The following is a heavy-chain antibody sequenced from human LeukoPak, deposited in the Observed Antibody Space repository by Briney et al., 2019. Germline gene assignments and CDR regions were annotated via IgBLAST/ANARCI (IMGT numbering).Heavy chain of an antibody. V-gene: IGHV4-59*08. J-gene: IGHJ3*02. CDR2: IYYSGST. D-gene: IGHD2-2*01. CDR1: GGSISNYY. Sequence: SETLSLTCTVSGGSISNYYWSWIRQPPGKGLEWIGYIYYSGSTNYNPSLKSRVTISVDTSKNQFSLKLSSVTAADTAVYYCARHHHQRLYCGSTNCYPAFDIWGQGTMVTVSS. CDR3: ARHHHQRLYCGSTNCYPAFDI.